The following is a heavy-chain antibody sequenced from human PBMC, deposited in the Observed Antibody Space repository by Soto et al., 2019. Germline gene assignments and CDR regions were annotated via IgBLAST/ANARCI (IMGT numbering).Heavy chain of an antibody. CDR3: ATQAYCSGGSCYPDY. D-gene: IGHD2-15*01. CDR2: IIPILGIA. V-gene: IGHV1-69*02. J-gene: IGHJ4*02. CDR1: GGTFSSYT. Sequence: QVQLVQSGAEVKKPGSSVKVSCKASGGTFSSYTISWVRQAPGQGLEWMGRIIPILGIANYAQKFLGRVTITADKSTSTAYMELSSLRSEDTAVYYCATQAYCSGGSCYPDYWGQGTLVTVSS.